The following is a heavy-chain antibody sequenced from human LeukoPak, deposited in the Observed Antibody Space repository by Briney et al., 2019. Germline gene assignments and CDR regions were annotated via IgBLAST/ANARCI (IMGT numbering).Heavy chain of an antibody. V-gene: IGHV3-30*02. CDR1: GFTFSYFG. J-gene: IGHJ4*02. CDR2: IRYDGSNE. D-gene: IGHD2-2*01. Sequence: GGSLRLSCVASGFTFSYFGMHWVREAPGKGLEWVAFIRYDGSNEYYAESVKGRFTISRDNSKNTLYLQMNSLRVEDTAAYYCAKIEGKYQLANIPDSWGQGTLVTVSS. CDR3: AKIEGKYQLANIPDS.